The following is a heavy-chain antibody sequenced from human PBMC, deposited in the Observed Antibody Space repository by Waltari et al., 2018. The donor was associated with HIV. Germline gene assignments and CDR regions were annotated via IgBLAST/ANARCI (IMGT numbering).Heavy chain of an antibody. Sequence: QVQLVQSGAEVKKPGASVTVSCKHSGYTFIDYYLHRVRQSPGQGLEWMGWINPDSGVTKSGQKFQGRVTMTRDTSISTVFLQLSGLRSDDTGVYYCARVGSSWNFGSHNFDIWGQGTMVTVSS. CDR2: INPDSGVT. CDR1: GYTFIDYY. CDR3: ARVGSSWNFGSHNFDI. V-gene: IGHV1-2*02. J-gene: IGHJ3*02. D-gene: IGHD1-7*01.